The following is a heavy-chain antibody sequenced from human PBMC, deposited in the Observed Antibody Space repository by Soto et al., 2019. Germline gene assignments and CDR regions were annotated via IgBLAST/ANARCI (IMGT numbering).Heavy chain of an antibody. CDR2: IYYSGST. CDR1: GGSISSYY. Sequence: SETLSLTCTVSGGSISSYYWSWIRQPPGKGLEWIGYIYYSGSTNYNPSLKSRVTISVDTSKNQFSLKLSSVTAADTAVYYCARLPLFGDGDYEDYYYYYYMDVWGKGATVTVSS. CDR3: ARLPLFGDGDYEDYYYYYYMDV. J-gene: IGHJ6*03. V-gene: IGHV4-59*08. D-gene: IGHD4-17*01.